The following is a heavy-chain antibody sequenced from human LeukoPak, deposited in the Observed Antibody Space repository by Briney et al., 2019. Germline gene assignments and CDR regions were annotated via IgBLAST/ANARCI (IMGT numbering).Heavy chain of an antibody. V-gene: IGHV4-39*07. CDR2: FSSGGSA. J-gene: IGHJ4*02. D-gene: IGHD5-18*01. CDR1: GGSISSSSYY. Sequence: PSETLSLTCIVPGGSISSSSYYWAWVRQSPGKGLEWIGTFSSGGSAYYNPSRTSRVSISKDTSDNQFSLRLYSVTAADTAAYYCARGKRGYSYGPTGTLDYWGQGTLVTVSS. CDR3: ARGKRGYSYGPTGTLDY.